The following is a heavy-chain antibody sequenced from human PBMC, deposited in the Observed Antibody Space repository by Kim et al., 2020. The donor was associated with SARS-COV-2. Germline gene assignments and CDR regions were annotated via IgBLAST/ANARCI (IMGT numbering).Heavy chain of an antibody. V-gene: IGHV3-74*01. D-gene: IGHD1-26*01. J-gene: IGHJ4*02. CDR2: SST. CDR3: ARGVRWAPN. Sequence: SSTSYADSVKGRFTISRDNDKNTLYLQMNSLRAEDTAVYYCARGVRWAPNWGQGTLVTVSS.